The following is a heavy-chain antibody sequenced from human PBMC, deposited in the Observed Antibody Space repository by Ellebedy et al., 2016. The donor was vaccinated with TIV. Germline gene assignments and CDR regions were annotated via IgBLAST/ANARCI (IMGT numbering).Heavy chain of an antibody. D-gene: IGHD6-6*01. CDR1: GGSISSGDYY. CDR3: ARGHSSSGWILYYFDY. CDR2: IYYSGST. V-gene: IGHV4-30-4*01. Sequence: SETLSLTCTVSGGSISSGDYYRSWIRQPPGKGLEWIGYIYYSGSTYYNPSLKSRVTISVDTSKNQFSLKLSSVTAADKAVYYCARGHSSSGWILYYFDYWGQGTLVTVSS. J-gene: IGHJ4*02.